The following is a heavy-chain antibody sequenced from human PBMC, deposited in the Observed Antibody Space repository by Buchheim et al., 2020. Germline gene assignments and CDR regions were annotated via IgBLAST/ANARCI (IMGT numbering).Heavy chain of an antibody. CDR3: AGTKYYYFDY. D-gene: IGHD1-14*01. V-gene: IGHV3-33*03. CDR2: IWYDGSNK. Sequence: QVQLVESGGGVVQPGRSLRLSCAASGFTFSSYGMHWVRQAPGKGLEWVAVIWYDGSNKYYADSVKGRFTISRDNAKNSLYLQLNSLRAEDTALYYCAGTKYYYFDYWGQGTL. J-gene: IGHJ4*02. CDR1: GFTFSSYG.